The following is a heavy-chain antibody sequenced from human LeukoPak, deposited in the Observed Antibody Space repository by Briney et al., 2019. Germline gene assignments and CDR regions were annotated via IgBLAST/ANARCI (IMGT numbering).Heavy chain of an antibody. CDR1: GYTFTSYY. Sequence: GASVKVSCKASGYTFTSYYMHWGRQAPGQGLEWMGIINPSGGSTSYAQKFQGRVTMTRDTSTSTVYMELSSLRSADTAVYYCARDVRSAGIAAAAPGYYYSYGMDVWGQGTTVTVSS. J-gene: IGHJ6*02. D-gene: IGHD6-13*01. V-gene: IGHV1-46*01. CDR2: INPSGGST. CDR3: ARDVRSAGIAAAAPGYYYSYGMDV.